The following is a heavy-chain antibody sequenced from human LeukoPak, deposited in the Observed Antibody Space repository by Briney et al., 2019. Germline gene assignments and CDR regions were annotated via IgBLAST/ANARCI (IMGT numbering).Heavy chain of an antibody. D-gene: IGHD2-21*01. CDR1: GGSITSHF. CDR2: VHASGAT. Sequence: NPSQTLSLTCSVSGGSITSHFWSWLRQAPGKTLEWVGYVHASGATDYNPSLKTRLTLSLHTSTNQFFLRLTAVTAADTAFYYCAREEGGAGESLDFWGQGTMVTVSS. CDR3: AREEGGAGESLDF. J-gene: IGHJ3*01. V-gene: IGHV4-59*11.